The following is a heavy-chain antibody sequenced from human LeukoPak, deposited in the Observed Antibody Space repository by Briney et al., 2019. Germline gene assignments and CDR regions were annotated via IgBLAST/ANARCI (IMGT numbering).Heavy chain of an antibody. CDR1: GFSFNNHV. D-gene: IGHD6-13*01. J-gene: IGHJ4*02. CDR3: ARDRRQSRQHLIPHYFDY. Sequence: GGSLRLSCAGSGFSFNNHVMHWVRQAPGKGLEWVAVISSAGSNKYYADSVKGRFTISRDSSKNTLYLQMNSLRAEDTAVYYCARDRRQSRQHLIPHYFDYWGQGTLVTVSS. CDR2: ISSAGSNK. V-gene: IGHV3-30*04.